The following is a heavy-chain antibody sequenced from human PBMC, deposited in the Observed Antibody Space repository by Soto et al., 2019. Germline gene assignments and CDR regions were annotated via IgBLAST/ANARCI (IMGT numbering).Heavy chain of an antibody. Sequence: QVQLVQSGAEVKKPGASVKVSCKASGYTFTNFVISWVRQAPGQGLEWMGWISAYNGNTNYAQNFQGRVPMTTDTATSTAYMELRSPRSDDTAVYYSARGGTPIDYWGQGTLVTVSP. CDR3: ARGGTPIDY. CDR1: GYTFTNFV. V-gene: IGHV1-18*01. D-gene: IGHD3-16*01. J-gene: IGHJ4*02. CDR2: ISAYNGNT.